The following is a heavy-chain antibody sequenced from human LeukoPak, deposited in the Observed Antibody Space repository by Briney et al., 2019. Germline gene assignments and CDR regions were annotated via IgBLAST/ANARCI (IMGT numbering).Heavy chain of an antibody. CDR2: NSGSGDNT. CDR1: GFTFSSYA. V-gene: IGHV3-23*01. J-gene: IGHJ4*02. D-gene: IGHD6-13*01. Sequence: PGGSLRLSCAASGFTFSSYAMSWVRQAPGKGLEWVSGNSGSGDNTYYADSVKGRFTISRDSSKNTLFLQMNRLRVEDTAVYYCARDPPGIAASGTYYWGQGTLVTVSS. CDR3: ARDPPGIAASGTYY.